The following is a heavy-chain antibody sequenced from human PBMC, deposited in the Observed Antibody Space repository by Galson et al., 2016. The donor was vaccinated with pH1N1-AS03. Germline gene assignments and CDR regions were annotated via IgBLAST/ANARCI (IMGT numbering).Heavy chain of an antibody. V-gene: IGHV3-74*01. CDR3: ARSTGGRFDC. CDR1: GFTFSDYP. J-gene: IGHJ4*02. D-gene: IGHD7-27*01. CDR2: IPGDVSIT. Sequence: SLRLSCAVSGFTFSDYPTHWVRQPPGGGLVWVSRIPGDVSITTYTDSVKGRFTISRDNAKNTLYLQMNGPRAEDTAVYYCARSTGGRFDCWGQGILVTVSS.